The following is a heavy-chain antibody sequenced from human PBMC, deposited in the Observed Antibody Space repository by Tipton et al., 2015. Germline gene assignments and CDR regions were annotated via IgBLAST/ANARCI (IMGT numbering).Heavy chain of an antibody. CDR3: ARGHSGSYRTRGVDV. Sequence: QLVQSGAEVKKPGSSVKVSCTASGGIFNNYAFNWVRKAPGQGLEWMGGLISIFEMADYARKFLGRVTITADESTNTAYMELRSLRSEDTAVYYCARGHSGSYRTRGVDVWGQGTTVTVSS. V-gene: IGHV1-69*01. CDR1: GGIFNNYA. D-gene: IGHD1-26*01. CDR2: LISIFEMA. J-gene: IGHJ6*02.